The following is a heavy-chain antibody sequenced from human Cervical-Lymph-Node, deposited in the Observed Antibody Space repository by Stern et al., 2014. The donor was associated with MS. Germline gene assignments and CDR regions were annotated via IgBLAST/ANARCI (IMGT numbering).Heavy chain of an antibody. CDR1: GGTFSSYT. CDR2: IIPILGIA. J-gene: IGHJ6*02. CDR3: ADSSSWTDYYGMDV. V-gene: IGHV1-69*02. D-gene: IGHD6-13*01. Sequence: DQLVESGAEVKKPGSSVKVSCKASGGTFSSYTISWVRQAPGQGLEWMGRIIPILGIANYAQKFQGRVTITADKSTSTAYMELSSLRSEDTAVYYCADSSSWTDYYGMDVWGQGTTVTVSS.